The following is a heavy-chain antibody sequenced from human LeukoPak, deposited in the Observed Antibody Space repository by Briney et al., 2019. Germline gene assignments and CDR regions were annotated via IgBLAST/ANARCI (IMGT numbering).Heavy chain of an antibody. J-gene: IGHJ4*02. CDR1: IDSINIYY. CDR2: IYYSGSA. CDR3: ARGPEWYYFDY. Sequence: PSETLSLPCTLSIDSINIYYARGLRQPPGEGLEWIGYIYYSGSAIYSPSLKSRVTISVDTSKNQFSLRLSSVTAADTAVYYCARGPEWYYFDYWGQGTLVTVSS. V-gene: IGHV4-59*08. D-gene: IGHD3-3*01.